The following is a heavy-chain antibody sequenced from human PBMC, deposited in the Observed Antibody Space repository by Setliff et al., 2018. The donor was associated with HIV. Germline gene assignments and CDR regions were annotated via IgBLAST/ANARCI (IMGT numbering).Heavy chain of an antibody. D-gene: IGHD6-19*01. J-gene: IGHJ3*02. CDR1: GKSLSNYW. Sequence: GESLTISCKGSGKSLSNYWINWVRQMPGKGLEWMGRIDLSDSYINCGPSFQGHVTISADKSTNTAFLQWSSLKASDSAMYYCSRGIAVAGHDFANTPGDIWGQGTMVTVSS. CDR2: IDLSDSYI. CDR3: SRGIAVAGHDFANTPGDI. V-gene: IGHV5-10-1*01.